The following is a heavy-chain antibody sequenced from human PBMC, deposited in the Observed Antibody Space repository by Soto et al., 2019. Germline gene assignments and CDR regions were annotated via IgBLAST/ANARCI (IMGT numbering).Heavy chain of an antibody. Sequence: GGSLRLSCAASGFTFSVSAMHWVRQASGKGLEWVGRIRGKPNSYATAYAASVKGRFTISRDDSKNMAYLQMDSLKTEDTAVYYCTTHPGYSHGYGYWGQGT. V-gene: IGHV3-73*01. CDR3: TTHPGYSHGYGY. CDR1: GFTFSVSA. J-gene: IGHJ4*02. CDR2: IRGKPNSYAT. D-gene: IGHD5-18*01.